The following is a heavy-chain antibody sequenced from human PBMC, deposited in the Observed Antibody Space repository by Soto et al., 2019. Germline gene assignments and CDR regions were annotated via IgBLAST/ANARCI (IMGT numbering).Heavy chain of an antibody. CDR2: IKPDGSDK. CDR1: GFTFSSYW. J-gene: IGHJ4*02. V-gene: IGHV3-7*01. Sequence: GGSLRLSCAASGFTFSSYWMTWLRQAPGKGLEWVANIKPDGSDKWHVDSVKGRFTISRDNAKNSLYLQMNSLRAEDTAVYYCARDREYCSGDSCYETGSDYWGQGTLVTVSS. CDR3: ARDREYCSGDSCYETGSDY. D-gene: IGHD2-15*01.